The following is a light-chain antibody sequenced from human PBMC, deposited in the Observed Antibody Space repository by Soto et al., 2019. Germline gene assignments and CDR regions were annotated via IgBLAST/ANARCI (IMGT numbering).Light chain of an antibody. CDR1: QSISSY. CDR2: AAS. V-gene: IGKV1-39*01. Sequence: DIQMTQSPSSLSASVGDRVTITCRASQSISSYLNWHQQKPGKAPKLLIYAASSLQSGVPSRFSGSGSGTDFTLTISSLQPEDFATYYCQQSYSTPGTFGHGTKVDIK. J-gene: IGKJ3*01. CDR3: QQSYSTPGT.